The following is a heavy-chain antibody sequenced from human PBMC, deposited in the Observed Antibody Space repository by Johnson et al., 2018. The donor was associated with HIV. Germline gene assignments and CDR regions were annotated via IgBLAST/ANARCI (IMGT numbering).Heavy chain of an antibody. V-gene: IGHV3-30*14. CDR3: ARESANSGRYSGAFDV. D-gene: IGHD1-26*01. CDR1: AFSFSNYP. Sequence: QVQLVESGGGVVQPGRSLRLSCAASAFSFSNYPMHWVRQAPGKGLEWVAVISYDGSNKYYTDSVKGRFTISRDNSKNTLYLQMNSLRAEDTAVYYCARESANSGRYSGAFDVWGQGTMVTVSS. J-gene: IGHJ3*01. CDR2: ISYDGSNK.